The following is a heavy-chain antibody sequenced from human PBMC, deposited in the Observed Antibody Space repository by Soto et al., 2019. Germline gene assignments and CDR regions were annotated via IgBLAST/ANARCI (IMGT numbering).Heavy chain of an antibody. Sequence: QVQLVQSGAEVKKPGSSVKVSCKASGGTFSSYAISWVRQAPGQGLEWMGGIIPIFGTANYAQKFQGRVTITADESTSTAYMERSSLRSEDTAVYYCARNPYCGGDCYSTPFDYWGQGTLVTVSS. CDR1: GGTFSSYA. CDR2: IIPIFGTA. CDR3: ARNPYCGGDCYSTPFDY. V-gene: IGHV1-69*12. J-gene: IGHJ4*02. D-gene: IGHD2-21*02.